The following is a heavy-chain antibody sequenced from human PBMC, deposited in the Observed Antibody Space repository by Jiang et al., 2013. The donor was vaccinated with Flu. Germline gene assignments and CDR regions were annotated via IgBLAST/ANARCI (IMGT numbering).Heavy chain of an antibody. CDR1: GGSISSSNW. Sequence: GSGLVKPSGTLSLTCAVSGGSISSSNWWSWVRQPPGKGLEWIGEIYHSGSTNYNPSLKSRVTISVDKSKNQFSLKLSSVTAADTAVYYCARRGYITMVRGDPMPNYYYGMDVWGQGTTVTVSS. J-gene: IGHJ6*02. CDR3: ARRGYITMVRGDPMPNYYYGMDV. D-gene: IGHD3-10*01. CDR2: IYHSGST. V-gene: IGHV4-4*02.